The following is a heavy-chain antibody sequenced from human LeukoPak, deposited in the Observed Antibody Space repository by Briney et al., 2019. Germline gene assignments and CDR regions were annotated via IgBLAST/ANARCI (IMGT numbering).Heavy chain of an antibody. CDR3: ARCSYSGGSCPDY. D-gene: IGHD2-15*01. J-gene: IGHJ4*02. Sequence: GGSLRLSCAASGFTFNNYGMNWVRQAPGKGLVWLSRISSDGRETRYADSVKGRFTIPRDNAKNTLYLQVNSLRAEDTAVYYCARCSYSGGSCPDYWGQGTLVTVSS. CDR2: ISSDGRET. V-gene: IGHV3-74*01. CDR1: GFTFNNYG.